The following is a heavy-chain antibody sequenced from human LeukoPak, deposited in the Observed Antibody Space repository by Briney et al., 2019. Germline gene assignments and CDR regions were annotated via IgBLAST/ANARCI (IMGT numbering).Heavy chain of an antibody. Sequence: GRSLRLSCAASGFTFDDYAMHWVRQAPGKGLEWVSGISWNSGSIGYADSVKGRFTISRDNAKNSLYLQMNSLRAEDTALYYCAKDVGVLPAAIFDSWGQGTLVTVSS. D-gene: IGHD2-2*01. CDR3: AKDVGVLPAAIFDS. CDR2: ISWNSGSI. V-gene: IGHV3-9*01. J-gene: IGHJ4*02. CDR1: GFTFDDYA.